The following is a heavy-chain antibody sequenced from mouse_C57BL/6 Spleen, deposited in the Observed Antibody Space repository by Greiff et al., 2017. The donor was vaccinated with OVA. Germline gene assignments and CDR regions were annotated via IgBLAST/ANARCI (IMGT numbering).Heavy chain of an antibody. CDR2: IDPETGGT. D-gene: IGHD2-4*01. CDR1: GYTFTDYE. J-gene: IGHJ2*01. CDR3: TRNDYDY. Sequence: VQLQESGAELVRPGASVTLSCKASGYTFTDYEMHWVKQTPVHGLEWIGAIDPETGGTAYNQKFKGKAILTADKSSSTAYMELRSLTSEDSAVYYCTRNDYDYWGQGTTLTVSS. V-gene: IGHV1-15*01.